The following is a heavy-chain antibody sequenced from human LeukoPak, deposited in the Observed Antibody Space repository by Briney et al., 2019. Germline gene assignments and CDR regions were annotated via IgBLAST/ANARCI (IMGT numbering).Heavy chain of an antibody. CDR1: GYTFTNYY. CDR3: ARSPYCSSANRPFDL. V-gene: IGHV1-46*01. D-gene: IGHD2-2*01. J-gene: IGHJ5*02. Sequence: GASVTVSCKASGYTFTNYYMHWVRQTPGQGLEWMAIMNPGGGSTTYAQKLQGRATMTRDTSADTSTTTVYMELNSLRSEDTAVYYCARSPYCSSANRPFDLWGQGTLVTVSS. CDR2: MNPGGGST.